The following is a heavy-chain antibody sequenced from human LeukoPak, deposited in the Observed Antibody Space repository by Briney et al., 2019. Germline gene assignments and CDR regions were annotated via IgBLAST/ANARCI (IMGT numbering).Heavy chain of an antibody. J-gene: IGHJ4*02. Sequence: GGSLRLSCAASGITVSSNYMSWVRQAPGKGLEWVSVIYSGGSTFYADSVKGRFTISRDNSKNTLYLQMNSLRAEDTAVYYCAREPRYSSGWYHFDYWGQGTLVTVSS. D-gene: IGHD6-13*01. CDR2: IYSGGST. CDR3: AREPRYSSGWYHFDY. V-gene: IGHV3-66*01. CDR1: GITVSSNY.